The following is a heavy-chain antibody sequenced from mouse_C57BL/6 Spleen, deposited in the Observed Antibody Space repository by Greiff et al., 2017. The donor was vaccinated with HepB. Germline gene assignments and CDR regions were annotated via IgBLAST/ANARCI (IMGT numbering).Heavy chain of an antibody. Sequence: VQLQQPGAELVKPGASVKLSCKASGYTFTSYWMHWVKQRPGQGLEWIGMIHPNSGSTNYNEKFKSKATLTVDKSSSTAYMQLSSLTSEDSAVYYCARREAYGYEPFFDYWGQGTTLTVSS. V-gene: IGHV1-64*01. J-gene: IGHJ2*01. D-gene: IGHD2-2*01. CDR2: IHPNSGST. CDR1: GYTFTSYW. CDR3: ARREAYGYEPFFDY.